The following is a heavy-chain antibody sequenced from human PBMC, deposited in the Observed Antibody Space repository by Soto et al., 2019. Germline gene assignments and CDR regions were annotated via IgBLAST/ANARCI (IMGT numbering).Heavy chain of an antibody. CDR2: INPATGAA. CDR1: GYPVTAYY. V-gene: IGHV1-2*02. J-gene: IGHJ3*02. D-gene: IGHD3-3*01. Sequence: QLHLVQSGAVVKKPGASVTVSCSASGYPVTAYYMHWVRQAPGRGLEWMGGINPATGAAKYTQTFQGRVTMTRDTFTSTVFMGLSGLTSEDTAGFYCARGGGVGVAGSAAFDMWGQGTLVTVSS. CDR3: ARGGGVGVAGSAAFDM.